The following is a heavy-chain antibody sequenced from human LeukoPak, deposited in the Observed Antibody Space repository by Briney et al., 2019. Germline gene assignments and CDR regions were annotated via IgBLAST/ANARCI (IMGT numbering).Heavy chain of an antibody. J-gene: IGHJ4*02. CDR1: GGSISGHY. CDR3: ARGKEMTAVAGYYSFDY. V-gene: IGHV4-4*07. D-gene: IGHD6-19*01. Sequence: SETLSLTCTVSGGSISGHYWTWIRQPAGRGLEWIGRIYSSGSTYYNPSLMSRVTISLGTSNNQFSLRVTSVTAADTAVYYCARGKEMTAVAGYYSFDYWGQGTLVSVSS. CDR2: IYSSGST.